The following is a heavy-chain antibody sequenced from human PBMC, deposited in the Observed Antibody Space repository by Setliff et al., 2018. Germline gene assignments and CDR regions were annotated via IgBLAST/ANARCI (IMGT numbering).Heavy chain of an antibody. J-gene: IGHJ4*02. V-gene: IGHV4-4*08. CDR1: GGSISSDI. D-gene: IGHD2-2*02. Sequence: TLSLTCTVSGGSISSDIWSWIRQPPGKGLEWIGQIHTGSTNYNPSLRSRVTISVDMSKNQFSLKLNSVTAADTAVYYCARGINTVSWTPKYWGQGTRVTVSS. CDR2: IHTGST. CDR3: ARGINTVSWTPKY.